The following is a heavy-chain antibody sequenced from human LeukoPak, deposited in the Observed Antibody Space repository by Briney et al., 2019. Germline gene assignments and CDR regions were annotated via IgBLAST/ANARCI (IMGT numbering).Heavy chain of an antibody. V-gene: IGHV4-34*01. J-gene: IGHJ4*02. Sequence: SETPSLTCAVYGGSFSGYYWSWICQPPGKGLEWIGEINHSGSTNYNPSLKSRVTISVDTSKSQFSLKLSSVTAADTAVYYCARGTYYYDSSGYPFDYWGQGTLVTVSS. CDR2: INHSGST. CDR1: GGSFSGYY. D-gene: IGHD3-22*01. CDR3: ARGTYYYDSSGYPFDY.